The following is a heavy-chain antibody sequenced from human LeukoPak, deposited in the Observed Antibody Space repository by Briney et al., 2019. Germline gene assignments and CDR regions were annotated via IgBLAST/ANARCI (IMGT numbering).Heavy chain of an antibody. CDR2: IYPDDSDT. CDR3: ARRADYGDLDAFDI. V-gene: IGHV5-51*01. Sequence: GESLKISCEGLGYIFTNYYIAWVRQMPGKGLEWMGIIYPDDSDTRYSPSFQGQVTISADKSISTAYLQWSSLKASDTAMYYCARRADYGDLDAFDIWGQGTMVTVSS. J-gene: IGHJ3*02. D-gene: IGHD4-17*01. CDR1: GYIFTNYY.